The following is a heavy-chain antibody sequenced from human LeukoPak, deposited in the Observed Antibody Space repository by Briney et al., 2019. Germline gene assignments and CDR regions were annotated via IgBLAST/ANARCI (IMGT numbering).Heavy chain of an antibody. CDR3: ARDLGSVAGHWFDP. CDR1: GGSISSYY. V-gene: IGHV4-59*01. CDR2: IYYSGST. J-gene: IGHJ5*02. Sequence: SETLSLTCTVSGGSISSYYWSWIRQPPGKGLEWVGYIYYSGSTNYNPSLKSRVTISVDTSKNQFSLKLSSVTAADTAVYYCARDLGSVAGHWFDPWGQGTLVTVSS. D-gene: IGHD2-15*01.